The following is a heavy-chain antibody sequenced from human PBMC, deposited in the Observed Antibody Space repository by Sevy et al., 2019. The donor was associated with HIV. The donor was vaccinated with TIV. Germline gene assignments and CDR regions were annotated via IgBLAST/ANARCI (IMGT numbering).Heavy chain of an antibody. CDR3: AYYYDSSGYNRGDAFDI. CDR1: GGSISSGAYY. D-gene: IGHD3-22*01. CDR2: IYYSGST. V-gene: IGHV4-30-4*01. J-gene: IGHJ3*02. Sequence: SETLSLTCTVSGGSISSGAYYWSWIRQPPGKGLEWIGYIYYSGSTYYNPSLKSRVTISVDMSKNQFSLKLSSVTAAETAVYYCAYYYDSSGYNRGDAFDIWGQGTMVTVSS.